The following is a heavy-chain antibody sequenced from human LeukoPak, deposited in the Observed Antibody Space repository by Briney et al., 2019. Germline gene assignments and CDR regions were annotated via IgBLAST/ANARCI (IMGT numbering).Heavy chain of an antibody. J-gene: IGHJ6*03. CDR2: MNPNSGNT. CDR1: GYTFTSYD. Sequence: ASVKVSCKASGYTFTSYDINWVRQATGQGLEWMGWMNPNSGNTGYAQKFQGRVTITRNTSISTAYMELSGLRSEDTAVYYCARTLVRYLDRHYYMDVWGQGTLVTVSS. D-gene: IGHD3-3*01. CDR3: ARTLVRYLDRHYYMDV. V-gene: IGHV1-8*03.